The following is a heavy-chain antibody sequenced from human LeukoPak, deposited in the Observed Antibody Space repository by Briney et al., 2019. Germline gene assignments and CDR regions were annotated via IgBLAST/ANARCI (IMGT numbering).Heavy chain of an antibody. D-gene: IGHD5-24*01. CDR2: INYSGST. Sequence: ASETLSLTCTVSGGSISSFYWSWIRQPPGEGLEWIGYINYSGSTNCNPSLKSRVAISVDTSKNQFSLKLSSVTTGDTAVYYCARGYGRDGYRTLDYWGQGTLVTVSS. CDR1: GGSISSFY. V-gene: IGHV4-59*01. CDR3: ARGYGRDGYRTLDY. J-gene: IGHJ4*02.